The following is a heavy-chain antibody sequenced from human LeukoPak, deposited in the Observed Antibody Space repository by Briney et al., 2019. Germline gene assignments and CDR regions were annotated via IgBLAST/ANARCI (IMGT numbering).Heavy chain of an antibody. J-gene: IGHJ6*02. V-gene: IGHV3-7*01. D-gene: IGHD6-13*01. CDR2: IKQDGSEK. CDR3: ARSWGSSWYGGPYYYYYGMDV. CDR1: GFTFSSYW. Sequence: GGSLRLSCAASGFTFSSYWMSWVRQAPGKGLEWVANIKQDGSEKYYVDSVKGRFTISRDNAKNSLYLQMNSLRAEDTAVYYCARSWGSSWYGGPYYYYYGMDVWGQGTTVTVSS.